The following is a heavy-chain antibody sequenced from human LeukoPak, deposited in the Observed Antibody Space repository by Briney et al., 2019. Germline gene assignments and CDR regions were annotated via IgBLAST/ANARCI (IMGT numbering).Heavy chain of an antibody. J-gene: IGHJ6*04. D-gene: IGHD5-18*01. CDR3: AREGGYSYGYLAGVDV. V-gene: IGHV3-21*01. CDR2: ISSSSSYI. Sequence: GGSLRLSCAASGFTFSSYSMNWVRQAPGKGLEWVSSISSSSSYIYYADSVKGRFTISRDNAKNSLYLQMNSLRAEDTAVYYCAREGGYSYGYLAGVDVWGKGTTVTVSS. CDR1: GFTFSSYS.